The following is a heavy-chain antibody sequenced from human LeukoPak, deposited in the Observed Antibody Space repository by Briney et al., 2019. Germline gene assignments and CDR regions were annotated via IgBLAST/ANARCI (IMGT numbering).Heavy chain of an antibody. D-gene: IGHD3-10*01. J-gene: IGHJ6*02. CDR1: GGSISSGDYY. V-gene: IGHV4-30-4*01. Sequence: SETLSLTCTVSGGSISSGDYYWSWIRQPPGKGLEWIGYIYYSGSTYYNPSLKSRVTISVDTSKNQFSLKLSSVTAADTAVYYCARAYGSGSYYLNNYGMDVWGQGTTVTVSS. CDR2: IYYSGST. CDR3: ARAYGSGSYYLNNYGMDV.